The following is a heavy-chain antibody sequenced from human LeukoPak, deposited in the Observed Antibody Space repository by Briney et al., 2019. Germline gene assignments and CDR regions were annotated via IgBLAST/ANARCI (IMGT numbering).Heavy chain of an antibody. CDR3: AGGYDYGDYVGDFDY. D-gene: IGHD4-17*01. Sequence: ASVKVSCKTSGYTFTSYPLTWVRQAPGQGLEWMGWITTYNGNTNYAQKLQGRVTITTGTSTSTAYMDLRGLRSDDTAVYFCAGGYDYGDYVGDFDYWGQGTLVTVSS. CDR2: ITTYNGNT. V-gene: IGHV1-18*01. CDR1: GYTFTSYP. J-gene: IGHJ4*02.